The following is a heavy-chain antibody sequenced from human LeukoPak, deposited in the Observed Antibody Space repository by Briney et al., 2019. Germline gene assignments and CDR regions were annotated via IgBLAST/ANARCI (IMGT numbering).Heavy chain of an antibody. CDR3: ASLKVGAPRRGDAFDI. V-gene: IGHV4-38-2*02. CDR1: GYSISSGYY. J-gene: IGHJ3*02. D-gene: IGHD1-26*01. Sequence: SETLSLTCTVSGYSISSGYYWGWIRQPPGKGLEWIGRIYTSGSTNYNPSLKSRVTMSVDTSKNQFSLKLSSVTAADTAVYYCASLKVGAPRRGDAFDIWGQGTMVTVSS. CDR2: IYTSGST.